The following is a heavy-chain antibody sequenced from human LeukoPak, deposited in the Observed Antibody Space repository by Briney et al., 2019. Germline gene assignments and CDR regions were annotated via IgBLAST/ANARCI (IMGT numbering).Heavy chain of an antibody. CDR1: GYSFTSYW. V-gene: IGHV5-51*01. J-gene: IGHJ4*02. CDR3: ARGGVGYGGNYLAPLDY. D-gene: IGHD4-23*01. CDR2: IYPGDSDT. Sequence: GESLKISCKGSGYSFTSYWIGWVRQMPGKGLEWVGIIYPGDSDTRYGPSFQGQVTISADKSISTAYLQWSSLKASDTAMYYCARGGVGYGGNYLAPLDYWGQGTLVTVSS.